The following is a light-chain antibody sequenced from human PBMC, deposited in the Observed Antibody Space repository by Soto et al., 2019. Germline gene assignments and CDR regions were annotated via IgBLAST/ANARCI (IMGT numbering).Light chain of an antibody. CDR1: SSDVGGYNY. CDR2: EVS. V-gene: IGLV2-14*01. CDR3: SSYTSSTTYV. J-gene: IGLJ1*01. Sequence: QSALTQPASVSGSPGQSITISCTGTSSDVGGYNYVAWYQQHPGKAPKVIIYEVSKWPSGVSNRFSGSKSGNTASLTISGLQAEDEADYYCSSYTSSTTYVFGTGTQLTVL.